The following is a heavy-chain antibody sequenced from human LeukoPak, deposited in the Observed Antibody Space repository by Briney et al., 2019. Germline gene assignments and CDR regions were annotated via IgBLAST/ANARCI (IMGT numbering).Heavy chain of an antibody. J-gene: IGHJ4*02. CDR3: ATEVYYGSGIPRSSTDY. D-gene: IGHD3-10*01. CDR2: INHSGST. Sequence: SETLSLTCAVYGGSFSGYYWSWIRQPPGKGLEWVGEINHSGSTNYTPSLKRRVTISVDTSQNQFSLKLSSVTAADTAVYYCATEVYYGSGIPRSSTDYWGQGTLVTVSS. V-gene: IGHV4-34*01. CDR1: GGSFSGYY.